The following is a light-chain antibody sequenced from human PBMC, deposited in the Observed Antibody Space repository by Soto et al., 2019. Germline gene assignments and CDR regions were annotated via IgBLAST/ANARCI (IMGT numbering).Light chain of an antibody. Sequence: QAVVTQEPSLTVSPGGTVTLTCALTTGAVTSDYYPNWFQRKPGQALRTLIYRTSNKHSWTPARFSGSLLGGKAALTLSGVQPEDEAEYYCVLRYGGAWVFGVGTTVTVL. V-gene: IGLV7-43*01. CDR1: TGAVTSDYY. J-gene: IGLJ3*02. CDR2: RTS. CDR3: VLRYGGAWV.